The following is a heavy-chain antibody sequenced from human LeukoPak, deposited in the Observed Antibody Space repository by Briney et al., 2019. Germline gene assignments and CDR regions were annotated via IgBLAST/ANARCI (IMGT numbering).Heavy chain of an antibody. CDR2: IYPGDSDT. V-gene: IGHV5-51*01. CDR1: GYNLTNYW. CDR3: ARSYDSSGYSDS. D-gene: IGHD3-22*01. J-gene: IGHJ4*02. Sequence: GESLKISCKGSGYNLTNYWIGWVRQMPGKGLEWMGLIYPGDSDTRYGPSFQGQVTISADKSISTAYVQWSSLKASDTAMYYCARSYDSSGYSDSWGQGTLVTVSS.